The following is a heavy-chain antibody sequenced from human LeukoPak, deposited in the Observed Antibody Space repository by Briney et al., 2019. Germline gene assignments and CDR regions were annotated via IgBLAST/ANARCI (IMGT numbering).Heavy chain of an antibody. V-gene: IGHV3-48*03. Sequence: PGGSLRLSCAASGFTFSSYEMNWVRQAPGKGLEWVSYISSSGSTIYYADSVKGRFTISRDNAKNSLYLQMNSLRAEDTAVYYCARDDGAWFGETLYYYGMDVWGKGTTVTVSS. CDR2: ISSSGSTI. D-gene: IGHD3-10*01. CDR1: GFTFSSYE. J-gene: IGHJ6*04. CDR3: ARDDGAWFGETLYYYGMDV.